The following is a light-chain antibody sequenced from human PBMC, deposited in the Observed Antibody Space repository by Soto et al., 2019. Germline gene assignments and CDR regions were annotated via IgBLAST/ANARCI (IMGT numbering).Light chain of an antibody. V-gene: IGLV9-49*01. CDR1: SGYSNYK. Sequence: QSVLTQPLSASASLGASVTLTCTLSSGYSNYKVDWYQQRPGKGPRFVMRVGTGGIVGSKGDGIPDRFSVLGSGLNRYLTIKNIQEEDESDYHCGADHGSGSNFVVVFGGGTKLTVL. J-gene: IGLJ2*01. CDR3: GADHGSGSNFVVV. CDR2: VGTGGIVG.